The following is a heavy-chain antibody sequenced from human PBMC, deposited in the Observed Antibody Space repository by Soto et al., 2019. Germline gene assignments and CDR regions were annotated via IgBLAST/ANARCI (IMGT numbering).Heavy chain of an antibody. CDR1: GFTFSSYA. D-gene: IGHD3-22*01. V-gene: IGHV3-23*01. CDR2: ISGSGGST. Sequence: GESLMISCAASGFTFSSYAMSWVRQAPGKGLEWVSAISGSGGSTYYADSVKGRFTISRDNSKNTLYLQMNSLRAEDTAVYYCAKDVSAFYYYDSSGYYYDAFDIWGQGTMVTVSS. J-gene: IGHJ3*02. CDR3: AKDVSAFYYYDSSGYYYDAFDI.